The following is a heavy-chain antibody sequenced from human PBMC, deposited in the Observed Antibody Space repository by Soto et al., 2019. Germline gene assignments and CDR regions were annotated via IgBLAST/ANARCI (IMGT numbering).Heavy chain of an antibody. CDR3: ARQYSSGWLIEFYSGSYFDY. J-gene: IGHJ4*02. CDR1: GYTFTSYD. D-gene: IGHD6-19*01. Sequence: QVQLVQSGAEVKKPGASVKVSCKASGYTFTSYDINWVRQATGQGLEWMGWMNPNSGNTGYAQKFQGRVTMTRNTSISTAYMELSSLRSEDTAVYYCARQYSSGWLIEFYSGSYFDYWGQGTLVTVSS. CDR2: MNPNSGNT. V-gene: IGHV1-8*01.